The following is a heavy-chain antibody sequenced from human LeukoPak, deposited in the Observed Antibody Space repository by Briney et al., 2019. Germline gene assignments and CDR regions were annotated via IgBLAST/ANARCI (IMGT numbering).Heavy chain of an antibody. J-gene: IGHJ2*01. V-gene: IGHV3-53*04. D-gene: IGHD6-19*01. CDR1: GFTVSSYY. Sequence: GGSLRLSCAASGFTVSSYYMSWVRQAPGKGLEWVSVIYSGGSTYYAESVKGRFTISRHTSKNALYLQMNSLRAEDTAVYYCARGGGDTSSGWHSTYLYFDLWGRGTLVTVSS. CDR2: IYSGGST. CDR3: ARGGGDTSSGWHSTYLYFDL.